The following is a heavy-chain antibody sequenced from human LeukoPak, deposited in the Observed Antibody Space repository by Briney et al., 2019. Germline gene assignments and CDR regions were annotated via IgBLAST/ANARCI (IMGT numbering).Heavy chain of an antibody. CDR2: ISGSGGST. D-gene: IGHD2-2*01. CDR3: AKATDPYCTSSTCYRFDY. CDR1: GLTFSSYA. J-gene: IGHJ4*02. V-gene: IGHV3-23*01. Sequence: GGSLRLSCAASGLTFSSYAMSWVRQAPGKGLEWVSAISGSGGSTYYADSVKGRFTISRDNSKNTLYLQMNSLRAEDTAVYYCAKATDPYCTSSTCYRFDYWGQGTLVTVSS.